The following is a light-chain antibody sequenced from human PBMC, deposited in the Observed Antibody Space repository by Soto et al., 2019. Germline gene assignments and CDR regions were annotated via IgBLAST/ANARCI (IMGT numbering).Light chain of an antibody. CDR1: QSVSSSY. J-gene: IGKJ2*01. Sequence: EIVLTHSPGTLSLSPGERATLSCRASQSVSSSYLAWYQQKPGQAPRLLIYGASSRATGIPDRFSGSGSGTDFTLTSSRLEPEDFAVYYCQQYGSSPDTFGQGTKLEIK. V-gene: IGKV3-20*01. CDR2: GAS. CDR3: QQYGSSPDT.